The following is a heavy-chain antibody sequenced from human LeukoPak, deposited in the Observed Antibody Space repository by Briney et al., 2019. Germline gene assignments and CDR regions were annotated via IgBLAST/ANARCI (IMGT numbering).Heavy chain of an antibody. Sequence: GRSLRLSCAASGFTFSSYGMHWVRQAPGKGLEWVAVISYDGSNKYYADSVKGRFTISRDNSKNTLYLQMNSLRAEDTPVYYCVRELHPVVQYYFDHWGPGTLVTVSS. J-gene: IGHJ4*02. CDR1: GFTFSSYG. V-gene: IGHV3-30*03. CDR2: ISYDGSNK. CDR3: VRELHPVVQYYFDH. D-gene: IGHD2-15*01.